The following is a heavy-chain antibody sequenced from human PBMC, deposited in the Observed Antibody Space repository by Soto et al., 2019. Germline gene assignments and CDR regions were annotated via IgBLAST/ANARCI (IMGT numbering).Heavy chain of an antibody. CDR1: GYTFTSQN. V-gene: IGHV1-46*03. J-gene: IGHJ4*02. D-gene: IGHD1-26*01. CDR2: INPSVGST. CDR3: ASTLGARFDY. Sequence: ASVKGSCKASGYTFTSQNIHWLRQAPGQGLEWMGVINPSVGSTTYAQKFQGRVTLTRDTSTSTVYMEVSSLRSEDTAVYYCASTLGARFDYWGQGTLVTVSS.